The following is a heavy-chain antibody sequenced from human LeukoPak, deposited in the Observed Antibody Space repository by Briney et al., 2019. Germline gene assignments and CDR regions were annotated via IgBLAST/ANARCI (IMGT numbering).Heavy chain of an antibody. V-gene: IGHV4-30-4*01. J-gene: IGHJ6*02. CDR2: IYYSRST. CDR3: ARGEFLYYYGSGSYGMDV. Sequence: PSQTLSLTCTVSGGSISSGDYYWSWIRQPPGKGLEWIGYIYYSRSTYYNPSLKSRVTISVDTSKNQFSLKLSSVTAADTAVYYCARGEFLYYYGSGSYGMDVWGQGTTVTVSS. CDR1: GGSISSGDYY. D-gene: IGHD3-10*01.